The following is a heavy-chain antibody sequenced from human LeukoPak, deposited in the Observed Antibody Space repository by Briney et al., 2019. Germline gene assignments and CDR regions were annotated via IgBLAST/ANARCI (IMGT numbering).Heavy chain of an antibody. J-gene: IGHJ4*02. CDR2: TWYDGSNK. CDR3: ARDPPSAYTSPWFYFDY. CDR1: GFTLTNYG. Sequence: GRSLRLSCAASGFTLTNYGMHWVRQAPGKGLEWVAVTWYDGSNKYYADSVKGRFTISRDNSKNTLYLQMNRLRAEDTAVYYCARDPPSAYTSPWFYFDYWGQGTLVTVSS. V-gene: IGHV3-33*01. D-gene: IGHD6-6*01.